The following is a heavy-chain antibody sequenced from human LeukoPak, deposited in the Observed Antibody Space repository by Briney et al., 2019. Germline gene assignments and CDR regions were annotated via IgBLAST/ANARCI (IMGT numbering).Heavy chain of an antibody. D-gene: IGHD2-21*01. CDR2: VYISGDT. CDR1: GGSVTTAHWY. V-gene: IGHV4-4*07. J-gene: IGHJ4*02. Sequence: SETLSLTCTVSGGSVTTAHWYWSWIRQPAGKGLEWIGRVYISGDTRYNPSLKSRVIMSLDASKNQFSLRLTSVTAADTAVYYCARLIAEVGGGTNYFDTWGQGTLVTVSS. CDR3: ARLIAEVGGGTNYFDT.